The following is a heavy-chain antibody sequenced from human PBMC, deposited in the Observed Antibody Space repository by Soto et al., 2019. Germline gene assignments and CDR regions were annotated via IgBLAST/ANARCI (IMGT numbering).Heavy chain of an antibody. D-gene: IGHD2-21*02. J-gene: IGHJ4*02. CDR1: GGSIGNSY. CDR2: IYYSGST. CDR3: VKDSSNSGDRLWFDY. V-gene: IGHV4-59*01. Sequence: LSLTCTVSGGSIGNSYWSRIRQPPGKGLEWIGYIYYSGSTNYNPSLKSRVTISVDTSKNQFSLKLSSVTAADTAVYYCVKDSSNSGDRLWFDYWGQGTLVTVSS.